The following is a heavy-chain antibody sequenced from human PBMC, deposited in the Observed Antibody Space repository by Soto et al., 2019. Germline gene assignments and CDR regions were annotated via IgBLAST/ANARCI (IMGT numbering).Heavy chain of an antibody. CDR2: IYYSGST. V-gene: IGHV4-59*08. CDR1: GGSISSYY. D-gene: IGHD3-16*01. J-gene: IGHJ3*02. Sequence: SETLSLTCTVSGGSISSYYWSWIRQPPGKGLEWIGYIYYSGSTNYNPSLKSRVTISVDTSKNQFSLKLSSVTAADTAVYYCARRSDIWGSDLGNDAFDIWGQGTMVTVSS. CDR3: ARRSDIWGSDLGNDAFDI.